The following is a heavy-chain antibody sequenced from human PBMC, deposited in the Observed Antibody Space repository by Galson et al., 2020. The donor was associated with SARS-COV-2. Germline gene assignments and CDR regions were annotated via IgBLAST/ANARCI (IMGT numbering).Heavy chain of an antibody. CDR1: GFSFSDYY. CDR3: ARDRMSGYYDVDY. Sequence: GGSLRLSCAASGFSFSDYYMSCIRQAPGKGPEWISYISSSGVSVYYTDSVRGRFTISRDNAKKSLYLQMNTLRADDTAVYYCARDRMSGYYDVDYWGQGTLVTVSS. CDR2: ISSSGVSV. V-gene: IGHV3-11*01. J-gene: IGHJ4*02. D-gene: IGHD3-22*01.